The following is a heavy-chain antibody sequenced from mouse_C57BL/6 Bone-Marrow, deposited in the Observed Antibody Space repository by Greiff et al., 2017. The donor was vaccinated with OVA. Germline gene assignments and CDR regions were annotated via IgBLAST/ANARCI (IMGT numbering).Heavy chain of an antibody. D-gene: IGHD2-10*01. CDR2: IDPSDSYT. J-gene: IGHJ2*01. V-gene: IGHV1-50*01. CDR3: ARSAYYPLEG. CDR1: GYTFTSYW. Sequence: QVQLQQPGAELVKPGASVKLSCKASGYTFTSYWMQWVKQRPGQGLEWIGEIDPSDSYTNYNQKFKGKATLTVDTSSSTAYMQLSSLTSEDSAVYYCARSAYYPLEGWGKGTTLTVAS.